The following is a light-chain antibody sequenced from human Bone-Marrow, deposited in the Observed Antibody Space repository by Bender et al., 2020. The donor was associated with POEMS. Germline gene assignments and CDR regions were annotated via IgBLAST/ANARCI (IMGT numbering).Light chain of an antibody. CDR3: SSYTSSSTLL. CDR1: KSDVGGYNY. J-gene: IGLJ2*01. Sequence: QSALTQPASVSGSLGQSIILSCTGTKSDVGGYNYVSWYRQDPGKAPRLIMYDVSHRPSGVSDRFFGSKSADTASLSISRLQPDDEGYYYCSSYTSSSTLLFGGGTRLTVL. V-gene: IGLV2-14*03. CDR2: DVS.